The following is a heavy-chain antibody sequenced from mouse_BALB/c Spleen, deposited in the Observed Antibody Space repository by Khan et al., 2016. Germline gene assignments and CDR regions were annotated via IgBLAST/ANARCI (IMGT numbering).Heavy chain of an antibody. CDR2: INTYTGEP. Sequence: QIQLVQSGPELKKPGETVKISCKASGYTFTNYGMNWVKQAPGKGLKWMDWINTYTGEPTYADDFKGRFAFSLETSASTAYLQINNLKNEDTATYFCAREGLRRTGYAMDYWGQGTSVTVSS. D-gene: IGHD2-4*01. CDR3: AREGLRRTGYAMDY. CDR1: GYTFTNYG. V-gene: IGHV9-3-1*01. J-gene: IGHJ4*01.